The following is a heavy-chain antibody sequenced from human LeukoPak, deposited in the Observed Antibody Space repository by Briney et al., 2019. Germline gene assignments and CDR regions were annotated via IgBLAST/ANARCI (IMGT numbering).Heavy chain of an antibody. V-gene: IGHV3-48*03. CDR2: ISDSGRTT. CDR1: GLTFSNFK. J-gene: IGHJ4*02. CDR3: AREIFWSGYFSNLHFDY. D-gene: IGHD3-3*01. Sequence: GGSLRLSCAVSGLTFSNFKMNWVRQAPGKGLEWVSYISDSGRTTFYADSVKGRFTISRDNAKNSLYLQMNNLRAEDTAVYYCAREIFWSGYFSNLHFDYWGQGTLVTVSS.